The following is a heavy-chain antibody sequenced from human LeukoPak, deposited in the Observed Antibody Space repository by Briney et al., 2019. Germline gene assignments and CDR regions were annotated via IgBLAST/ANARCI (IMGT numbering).Heavy chain of an antibody. CDR1: GFTVSSNY. D-gene: IGHD2/OR15-2a*01. CDR3: AKDLSLPTAGVV. Sequence: GGSLRLSCAASGFTVSSNYTSWVRQAPGKGLEWVSVIYSGGSTYYADSVKGRFTISRDNSKNTLYLQMNSLRAEDTAVYYCAKDLSLPTAGVVWGQGTTVTVSS. CDR2: IYSGGST. V-gene: IGHV3-53*01. J-gene: IGHJ6*02.